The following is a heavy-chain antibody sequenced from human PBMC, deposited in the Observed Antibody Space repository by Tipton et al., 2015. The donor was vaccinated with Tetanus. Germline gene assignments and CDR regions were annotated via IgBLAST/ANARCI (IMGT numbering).Heavy chain of an antibody. V-gene: IGHV3-30*18. CDR3: AKEFQRARIRFFDS. D-gene: IGHD2-15*01. CDR2: IPFDGRNE. CDR1: GFTFSYSA. J-gene: IGHJ4*02. Sequence: RSLRLSCAASGFTFSYSAMHWVRQAPGKGLEWVAVIPFDGRNERYADSVKGRFIISRDNSKNTLYLQMNSLRPEDTAVYYCAKEFQRARIRFFDSWGQGTQVTASS.